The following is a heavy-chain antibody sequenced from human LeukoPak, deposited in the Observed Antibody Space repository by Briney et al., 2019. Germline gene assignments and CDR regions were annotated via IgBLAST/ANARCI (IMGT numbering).Heavy chain of an antibody. J-gene: IGHJ4*02. V-gene: IGHV3-30-3*01. CDR3: ARASQGIAAAGLFDY. CDR1: GFTFSNYA. Sequence: GRSLRLSCAASGFTFSNYAMHWVRQAPGKGLEWVAVISYDGSNKYYADSVKGRFTISRDNSKNTLYLQMNSLRAEDTAVYYCARASQGIAAAGLFDYWGQGTLVTVSS. D-gene: IGHD6-13*01. CDR2: ISYDGSNK.